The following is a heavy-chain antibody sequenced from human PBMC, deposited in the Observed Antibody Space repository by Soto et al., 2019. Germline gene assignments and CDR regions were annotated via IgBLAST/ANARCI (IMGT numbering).Heavy chain of an antibody. CDR1: GFTFSSYA. D-gene: IGHD1-26*01. CDR2: VSGSGDRT. V-gene: IGHV3-23*01. J-gene: IGHJ4*02. CDR3: TRAAIRGELLDY. Sequence: GGSLRLSCAASGFTFSSYAMSWVRQPPGKGLEWVSGVSGSGDRTHHADSVKGRFTVSRDNSKNTLNLQMNSLRVEDTAVYYCTRAAIRGELLDYWGQGTQVTVSS.